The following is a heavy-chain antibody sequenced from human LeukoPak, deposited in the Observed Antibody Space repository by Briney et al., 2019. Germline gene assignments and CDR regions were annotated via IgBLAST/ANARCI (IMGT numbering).Heavy chain of an antibody. CDR1: GGSISSYY. J-gene: IGHJ3*02. CDR2: IYTSGST. CDR3: ARLPLRWDYYGSGSYSLSAFDI. Sequence: SETLSLTCTVSGGSISSYYWSWIRQPPGKGLEWIGYIYTSGSTNYNPSLKSRVTISVDTSKNQFSLKLSSVTAADTAVYYCARLPLRWDYYGSGSYSLSAFDIWGQGTMVTVSS. V-gene: IGHV4-4*09. D-gene: IGHD3-10*01.